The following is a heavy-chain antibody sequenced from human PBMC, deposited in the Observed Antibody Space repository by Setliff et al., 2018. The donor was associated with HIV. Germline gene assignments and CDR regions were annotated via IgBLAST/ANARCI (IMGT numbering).Heavy chain of an antibody. D-gene: IGHD2-8*02. J-gene: IGHJ1*01. CDR1: GFTFSSHW. CDR2: IKQDGSEK. V-gene: IGHV3-7*03. Sequence: GGSLRLSCAASGFTFSSHWMSWVRQAPGKGLEWVANIKQDGSEKYYVDSVKGRFTISRDNAKNSLYLQVNNLRAEDTAVYYCARGPSSTHWSPGYFQHWGQGTPVTVSS. CDR3: ARGPSSTHWSPGYFQH.